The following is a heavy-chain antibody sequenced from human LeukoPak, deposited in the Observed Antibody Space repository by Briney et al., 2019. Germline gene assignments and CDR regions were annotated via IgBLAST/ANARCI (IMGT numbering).Heavy chain of an antibody. CDR1: GDSISSNNAT. J-gene: IGHJ4*02. D-gene: IGHD3-16*01. Sequence: SQTLSLTCGISGDSISSNNATWNWIRPAPSRGLEWLGRTYYRSRWYNDYPLSVKSRIPISPDTSNNQFSLQVNSVTPEDTAMYYCAREGAGFDYWGQGTLVIVSS. CDR3: AREGAGFDY. CDR2: TYYRSRWYN. V-gene: IGHV6-1*01.